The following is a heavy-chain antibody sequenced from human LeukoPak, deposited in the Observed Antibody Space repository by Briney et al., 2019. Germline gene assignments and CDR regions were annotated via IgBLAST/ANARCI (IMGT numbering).Heavy chain of an antibody. CDR1: GFNFSSYW. CDR3: VRGAGGGDF. Sequence: GGSLRLSCAASGFNFSSYWMSWVRQTPDKGLEWVANLKPDGGEDNYVDSVRGRFTISRDNAKSSLYLQMNSLRGEDTAVYSCVRGAGGGDFWGQGTLVTVSS. J-gene: IGHJ4*02. CDR2: LKPDGGED. D-gene: IGHD6-19*01. V-gene: IGHV3-7*04.